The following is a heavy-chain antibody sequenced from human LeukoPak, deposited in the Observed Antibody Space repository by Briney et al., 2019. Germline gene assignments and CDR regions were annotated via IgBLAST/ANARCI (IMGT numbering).Heavy chain of an antibody. CDR2: ISGSGGST. J-gene: IGHJ4*02. V-gene: IGHV3-23*01. CDR1: GFTFSSYA. D-gene: IGHD2-2*02. CDR3: AKDICSSTSCYTFGY. Sequence: PGGSLRLSCAASGFTFSSYAMSWVRQAPGKGLEWVSAISGSGGSTYYADSVKGRFTISRDNSKNTLYLQMNSLRAEDTAVYYCAKDICSSTSCYTFGYWGQGTLVTVSS.